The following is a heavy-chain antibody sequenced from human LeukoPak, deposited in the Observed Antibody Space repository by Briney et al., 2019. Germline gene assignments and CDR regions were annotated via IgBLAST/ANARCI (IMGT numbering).Heavy chain of an antibody. CDR2: ISAYNGNT. CDR1: GYTFTSYG. Sequence: GASVKVSCKASGYTFTSYGISWVRQAPGQGLEWMGWISAYNGNTNYAQKLQGRVTMTTDTSTSTAYMELRSLRSDDTAVYYCAGDWGWGQQLVGYYFDYWGQGTLVTVSS. V-gene: IGHV1-18*01. J-gene: IGHJ4*02. CDR3: AGDWGWGQQLVGYYFDY. D-gene: IGHD6-13*01.